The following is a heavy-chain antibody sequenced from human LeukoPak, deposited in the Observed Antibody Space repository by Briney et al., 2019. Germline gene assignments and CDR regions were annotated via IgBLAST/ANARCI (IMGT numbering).Heavy chain of an antibody. J-gene: IGHJ4*02. CDR2: TKNRANSHTT. V-gene: IGHV3-72*01. D-gene: IGHD3-10*01. Sequence: NPGGSLRLSCAISGFTFNEHYVGWVRRAPGKGVEWVGRTKNRANSHTTEYAASVQGRFTISRDDSNNSLRLQMHSLKTEDTSIYYCDASIISPSNYWGLGTLVTVSS. CDR1: GFTFNEHY. CDR3: DASIISPSNY.